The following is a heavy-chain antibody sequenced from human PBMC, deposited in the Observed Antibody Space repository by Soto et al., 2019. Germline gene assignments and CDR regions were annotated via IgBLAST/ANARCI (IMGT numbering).Heavy chain of an antibody. CDR1: GFTFSNYA. D-gene: IGHD2-15*01. V-gene: IGHV3-23*01. CDR3: ANHKRWKPATLGGYNHYGMDV. J-gene: IGHJ6*02. CDR2: ISGSGGST. Sequence: PGGSLRLSCAASGFTFSNYAMSWVRQAPGKGLEWVSPISGSGGSTYYADSVKGRFTISRDNSKNTLYLQMNSLRAEDTAVYYCANHKRWKPATLGGYNHYGMDVWGQGTTVS.